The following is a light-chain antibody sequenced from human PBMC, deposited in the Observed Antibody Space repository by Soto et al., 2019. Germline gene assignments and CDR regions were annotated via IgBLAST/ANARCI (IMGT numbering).Light chain of an antibody. J-gene: IGKJ1*01. CDR3: QQRSNWPRT. CDR2: DAS. V-gene: IGKV3-11*01. Sequence: EIVLTQSPATLSLSPGERATLSCRASQSVSSYLAWYQQKPGQAPRLLIYDASHRATGIPARFSGSGSGTDFTLTISSLEPEDFEVYYCQQRSNWPRTFGQGTKVEIK. CDR1: QSVSSY.